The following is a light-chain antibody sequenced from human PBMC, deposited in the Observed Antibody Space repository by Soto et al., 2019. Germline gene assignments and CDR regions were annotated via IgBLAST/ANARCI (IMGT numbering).Light chain of an antibody. CDR1: SSDVGGYNY. V-gene: IGLV2-8*01. J-gene: IGLJ1*01. Sequence: ALTQPPSASGSPGQSVAISCTGTSSDVGGYNYVSWYQQHPGKAPKLMIYDVSKRPSGVPDRFSGSKSGNTASLTVSGLQAEDEADYYCSSYAGTHFVFGTGTKVTVL. CDR2: DVS. CDR3: SSYAGTHFV.